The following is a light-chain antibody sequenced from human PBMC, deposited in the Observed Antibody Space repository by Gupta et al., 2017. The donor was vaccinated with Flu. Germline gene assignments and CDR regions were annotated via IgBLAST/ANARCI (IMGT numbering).Light chain of an antibody. CDR2: ESS. CDR3: GTWDLSLSAWV. V-gene: IGLV1-51*01. Sequence: QSVLTQTPSVSAAPGQNVSISCSGSSSNIGPHYVSWYQQLPETAPRLIIYESSKRPSGIPDRFSGSKSGTSATLAITELQTGDEADYYCGTWDLSLSAWVFGGGTMLTVL. CDR1: SSNIGPHY. J-gene: IGLJ3*02.